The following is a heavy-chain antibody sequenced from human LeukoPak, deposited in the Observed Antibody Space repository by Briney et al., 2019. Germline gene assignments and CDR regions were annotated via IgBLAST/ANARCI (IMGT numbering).Heavy chain of an antibody. V-gene: IGHV3-30*04. D-gene: IGHD5-18*01. CDR1: GFAFKSYS. Sequence: GGSLRLSCTAAGFAFKSYSMHWVRQARGKGLEWVAVISYDEYDKYYADAVRGRFTISRENPKNTLYLEINSLTADDTGVYYCARDANTAMAYYYYYYMDLWGRGTTVSVSS. CDR3: ARDANTAMAYYYYYYMDL. J-gene: IGHJ6*03. CDR2: ISYDEYDK.